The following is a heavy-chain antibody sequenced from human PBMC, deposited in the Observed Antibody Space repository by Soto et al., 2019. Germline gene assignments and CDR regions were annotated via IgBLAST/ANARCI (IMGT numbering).Heavy chain of an antibody. CDR2: VFPFFGTT. CDR3: AKVRYSSPMGYYYGMDV. CDR1: RVAFSKFI. Sequence: ASVKVSCKASRVAFSKFIVTWVRQAPGLGLEWVGGVFPFFGTTNYAKKFQGRVPITGAESTSTSYMEVNNLSPEDTAVYYCAKVRYSSPMGYYYGMDVWGQGTTITVAS. D-gene: IGHD6-19*01. V-gene: IGHV1-69*13. J-gene: IGHJ6*02.